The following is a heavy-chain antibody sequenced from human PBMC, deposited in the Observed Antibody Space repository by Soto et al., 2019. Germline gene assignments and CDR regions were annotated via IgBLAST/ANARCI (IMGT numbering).Heavy chain of an antibody. CDR3: ARGPSYSDSYFDH. CDR1: VFTFSSYS. Sequence: GSLRLSCAASVFTFSSYSMNWVRQAPGKGLEWVSYISSGSSTIYYADSVKGRFTISRDNAKNTVYLQMNSLRLEDTAVYYCARGPSYSDSYFDHWGQGTLVTVSS. CDR2: ISSGSSTI. J-gene: IGHJ4*02. D-gene: IGHD4-17*01. V-gene: IGHV3-48*01.